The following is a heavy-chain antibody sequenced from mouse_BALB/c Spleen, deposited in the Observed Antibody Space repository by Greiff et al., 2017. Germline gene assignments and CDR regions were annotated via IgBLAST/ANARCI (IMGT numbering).Heavy chain of an antibody. CDR3: ANIYYYGSSLAWFAY. CDR2: INPSTGYT. J-gene: IGHJ3*01. V-gene: IGHV1-4*01. CDR1: GYTFTSYW. Sequence: VQLQESGAELARPGASVKMSCKASGYTFTSYWMHWVKQRPGQGLEWIGYINPSTGYTEYNQKFKDKATLTADKSSSTAYMQLSSLTSEDSAVYYCANIYYYGSSLAWFAYWGQGTLVTVSA. D-gene: IGHD1-1*01.